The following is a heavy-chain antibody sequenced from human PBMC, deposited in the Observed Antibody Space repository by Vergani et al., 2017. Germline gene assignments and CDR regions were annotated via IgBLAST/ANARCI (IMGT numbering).Heavy chain of an antibody. CDR3: AKGVLGDSRDRDS. J-gene: IGHJ4*02. V-gene: IGHV3-23*01. D-gene: IGHD4-17*01. CDR1: GFPFSSYA. Sequence: HLLESGGGLVQPGGSLRLSCAASGFPFSSYALTWVRQAPGKGLEWVSTISRSGFNTYYADSVKGRFTVSRDNSKNTLFLQRNSLGAGDTAVYYCAKGVLGDSRDRDSWGPGTLVTVSS. CDR2: ISRSGFNT.